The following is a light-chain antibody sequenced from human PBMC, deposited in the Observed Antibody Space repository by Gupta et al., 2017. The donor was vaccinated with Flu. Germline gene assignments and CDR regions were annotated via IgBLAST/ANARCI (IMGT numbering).Light chain of an antibody. J-gene: IGLJ3*02. CDR1: SGKITRHY. Sequence: CTRSSGKITRHYVMSCKQRPRTSPTPVIYDDNHRPYGVPAQFSASIDSSSHSVSLTSSGRNTKDETDYICYYFEVFGGGTKLTVL. CDR3: YYFEV. V-gene: IGLV6-57*01. CDR2: DDN.